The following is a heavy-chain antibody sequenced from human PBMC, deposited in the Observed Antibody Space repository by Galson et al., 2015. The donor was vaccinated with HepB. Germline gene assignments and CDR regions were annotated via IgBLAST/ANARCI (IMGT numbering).Heavy chain of an antibody. Sequence: SLRLSCAASGFTFRTYAMNWVRQPPGKGLEWVSGLSGSGTGTYYADSVKGRFTISRDNSKKPMYLQMNSLRADDTAVYYCAKGSYDAIDDAFDIWGQGTMVTVSS. CDR2: LSGSGTGT. CDR1: GFTFRTYA. J-gene: IGHJ3*02. D-gene: IGHD4/OR15-4a*01. V-gene: IGHV3-23*01. CDR3: AKGSYDAIDDAFDI.